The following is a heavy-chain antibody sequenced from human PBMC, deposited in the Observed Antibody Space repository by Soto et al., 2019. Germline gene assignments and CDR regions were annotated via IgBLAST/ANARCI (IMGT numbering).Heavy chain of an antibody. V-gene: IGHV4-30-4*01. Sequence: PSETLSLTCTVSGGSISYDSYWSWIRQTPGKGLEWIGYIYHTGNTYYNPSLRSRVSISVDKSKSQFSLKLISVTAADTAVYFCARDEYQLLSSVSWFDSWGQGTLVTVS. J-gene: IGHJ5*01. CDR1: GGSISYDSY. D-gene: IGHD2-2*01. CDR2: IYHTGNT. CDR3: ARDEYQLLSSVSWFDS.